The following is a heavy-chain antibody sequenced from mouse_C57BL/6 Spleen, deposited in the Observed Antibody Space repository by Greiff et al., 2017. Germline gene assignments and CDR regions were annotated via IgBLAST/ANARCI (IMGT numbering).Heavy chain of an antibody. CDR3: AREDDGYYFPLDY. Sequence: EVKLMESGPGLVKPSQSLSLTCSVSGYSITSGYYWNWIRPFPGNLLEWMGYISYDGSNNYNPSLKNRISITRDTSKNQFFLKLKSGTTEDTDTYYGAREDDGYYFPLDYGGQGTTLTVSS. CDR1: GYSITSGYY. V-gene: IGHV3-6*01. CDR2: ISYDGSN. J-gene: IGHJ2*01. D-gene: IGHD2-3*01.